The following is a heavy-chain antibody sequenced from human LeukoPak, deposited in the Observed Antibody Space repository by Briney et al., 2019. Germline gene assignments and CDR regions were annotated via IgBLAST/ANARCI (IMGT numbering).Heavy chain of an antibody. J-gene: IGHJ4*02. Sequence: ASVKVSCKASGYTFTSYGISWVRQAPGQGLEWMGWISAYNGNTNYAQKLQGRVTMTRDMSTSTVYMELSSLRSEDTAVYYCARLGGYDPDFDYWGQGTLVTVSS. V-gene: IGHV1-18*01. CDR2: ISAYNGNT. CDR3: ARLGGYDPDFDY. CDR1: GYTFTSYG. D-gene: IGHD5-12*01.